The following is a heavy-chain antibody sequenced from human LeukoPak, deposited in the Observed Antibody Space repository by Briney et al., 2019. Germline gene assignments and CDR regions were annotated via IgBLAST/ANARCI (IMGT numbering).Heavy chain of an antibody. CDR3: ARVLNWGLDWFDP. J-gene: IGHJ5*02. CDR2: IYSGGRT. D-gene: IGHD7-27*01. Sequence: GGSLRLSCAAPGFTVSSNDMGWVRQAPGKGLEWVSVIYSGGRTYYPDSVKGHFTISRDHAKNTPYLQMSSRRAEDTAVYYCARVLNWGLDWFDPWGQGTLVTVSS. V-gene: IGHV3-53*01. CDR1: GFTVSSND.